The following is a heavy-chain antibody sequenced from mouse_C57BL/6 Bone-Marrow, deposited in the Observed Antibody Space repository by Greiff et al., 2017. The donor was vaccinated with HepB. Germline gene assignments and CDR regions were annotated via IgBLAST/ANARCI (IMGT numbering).Heavy chain of an antibody. D-gene: IGHD2-2*01. CDR2: IYPGSGST. CDR1: GYTFTSYW. V-gene: IGHV1-55*01. J-gene: IGHJ1*03. CDR3: AREGLYYGNDVVWYFDV. Sequence: QVQLQQPGAELVKPGASVKMSCKASGYTFTSYWITWVKQRPGQGLEWIGDIYPGSGSTNYNEKFKSKATLTVDTSTSTAYMQLSSLTSEDSAVYYCAREGLYYGNDVVWYFDVWVTGTTVTVSS.